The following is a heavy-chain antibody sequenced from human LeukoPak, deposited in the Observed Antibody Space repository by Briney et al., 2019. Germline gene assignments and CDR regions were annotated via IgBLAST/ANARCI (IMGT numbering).Heavy chain of an antibody. Sequence: GGSLRLSCAASGFTVSSNYMSWVRQAPGKGLEWVSVIYSGGSTYYADSVKGRFTISRENSKNTLYLQMNSLRAEDTAVYYCAKDKLRLGDIFDYWGQGAPVTVSS. J-gene: IGHJ4*02. V-gene: IGHV3-66*02. CDR2: IYSGGST. CDR3: AKDKLRLGDIFDY. D-gene: IGHD3-16*01. CDR1: GFTVSSNY.